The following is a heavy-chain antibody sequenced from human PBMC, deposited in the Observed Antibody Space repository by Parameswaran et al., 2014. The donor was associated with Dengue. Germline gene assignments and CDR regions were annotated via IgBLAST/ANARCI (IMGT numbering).Heavy chain of an antibody. CDR2: INPKTGDT. J-gene: IGHJ4*02. CDR3: ARGGTLRFLEWLVFYFDY. V-gene: IGHV1-2*02. Sequence: WVRQAPGQGPEWMGWINPKTGDTNYAQKFQGRVTVTRDTSSNTVYMELSRLRSDDTAVYYCARGGTLRFLEWLVFYFDYWGQGALVTVSS. D-gene: IGHD3-3*01.